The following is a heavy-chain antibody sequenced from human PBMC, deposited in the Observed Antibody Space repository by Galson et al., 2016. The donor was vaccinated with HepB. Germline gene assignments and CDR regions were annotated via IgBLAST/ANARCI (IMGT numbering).Heavy chain of an antibody. CDR3: AKDFQGRIADAFDF. Sequence: SLRLSCAAPGFTFRKYVMTWVRQAPGKGLEWVAAISGSGDSTFYADSVKGRFTISRDNSKNTLSLQMYNLRAGDTAVYYCAKDFQGRIADAFDFWGQGTMVTVSS. V-gene: IGHV3-23*01. J-gene: IGHJ3*01. CDR2: ISGSGDST. CDR1: GFTFRKYV. D-gene: IGHD2-15*01.